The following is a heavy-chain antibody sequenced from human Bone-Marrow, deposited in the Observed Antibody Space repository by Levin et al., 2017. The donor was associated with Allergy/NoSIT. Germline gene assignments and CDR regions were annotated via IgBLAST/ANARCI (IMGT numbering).Heavy chain of an antibody. CDR1: GFNLRSHA. J-gene: IGHJ6*02. D-gene: IGHD5-24*01. Sequence: GESLKISCATSGFNLRSHAMSWVRQAPGKGLEWVSVMSADGGTTYDADSVKGRFTISRDNSRNTVYLQMRSLRVEDTALYYCARMTTSLNNAMDVWGQGTTVIVSS. CDR3: ARMTTSLNNAMDV. CDR2: MSADGGTT. V-gene: IGHV3-23*01.